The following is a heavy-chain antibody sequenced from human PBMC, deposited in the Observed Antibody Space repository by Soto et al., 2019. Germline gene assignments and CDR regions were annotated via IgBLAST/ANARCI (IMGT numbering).Heavy chain of an antibody. CDR3: ARASFSRSAPLGY. CDR2: IWYDGSNK. V-gene: IGHV3-33*01. CDR1: VFTFSSYG. J-gene: IGHJ4*01. Sequence: QVQLVESGGGVCQPGSSLRLSCAASVFTFSSYGMHWFRQAPGHVLEWVAVIWYDGSNKYYADSVKGRFTISRDNSKNTLYLQMNSLRAEDTAVYYCARASFSRSAPLGYWCHGTLVTVS. D-gene: IGHD6-6*01.